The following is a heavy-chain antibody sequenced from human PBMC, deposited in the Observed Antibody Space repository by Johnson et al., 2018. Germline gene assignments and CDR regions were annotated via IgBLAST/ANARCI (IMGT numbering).Heavy chain of an antibody. CDR3: AKPRDRYGYYYYMDV. CDR1: GFTFSSYG. D-gene: IGHD5-18*01. Sequence: QVQLVQSGGGVVQPGRSLRLSCAASGFTFSSYGIHWVRQAPGKGLEWVAVISYDGSNTYYADSVKGRFTISRDNSKKTLYLQMNSLRAEDTAMYYCAKPRDRYGYYYYMDVWGKGTTVTVSS. V-gene: IGHV3-30*18. CDR2: ISYDGSNT. J-gene: IGHJ6*03.